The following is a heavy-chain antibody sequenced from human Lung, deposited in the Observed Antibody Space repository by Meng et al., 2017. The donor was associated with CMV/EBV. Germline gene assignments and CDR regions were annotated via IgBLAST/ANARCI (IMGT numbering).Heavy chain of an antibody. D-gene: IGHD2-2*02. Sequence: GDYYWSWIRQPPGKGLEWIGYIYYSGSTYYNPSLKGRVTISVDTSKNQFSLKLSSVTAADTAVYYCARVTLGYCSSTSCYTMYYFDYWGQGTLVTVSS. CDR1: GDYY. CDR3: ARVTLGYCSSTSCYTMYYFDY. CDR2: IYYSGST. J-gene: IGHJ4*02. V-gene: IGHV4-30-4*08.